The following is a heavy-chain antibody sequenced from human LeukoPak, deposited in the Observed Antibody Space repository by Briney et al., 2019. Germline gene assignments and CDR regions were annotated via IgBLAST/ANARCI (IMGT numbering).Heavy chain of an antibody. V-gene: IGHV4-59*01. D-gene: IGHD1-26*01. Sequence: SETLSLTCTVSGGSINNYYWSWIRQPPGKGLEWIGYIYYSGSTNYNPSLKSRVTISVDTSKNQFSLKLSSVTAADTAVYYCARGLGATVGWFDPWGQGTLVTVSS. CDR2: IYYSGST. CDR3: ARGLGATVGWFDP. J-gene: IGHJ5*02. CDR1: GGSINNYY.